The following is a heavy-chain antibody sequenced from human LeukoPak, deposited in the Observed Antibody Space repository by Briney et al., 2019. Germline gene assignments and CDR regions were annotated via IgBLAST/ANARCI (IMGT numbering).Heavy chain of an antibody. J-gene: IGHJ3*02. CDR2: IYGSGST. CDR3: ARDSLTGDKVAFDI. D-gene: IGHD7-27*01. CDR1: GGSISSHY. V-gene: IGHV4-4*07. Sequence: SSETLSLTCIVSGGSISSHYWNWVRQPAGKGLEWIGRIYGSGSTYYNPSLKSRVTISVDTSKNQFSLKLSSVTAADTAVYYCARDSLTGDKVAFDIWGQGTMVTVSS.